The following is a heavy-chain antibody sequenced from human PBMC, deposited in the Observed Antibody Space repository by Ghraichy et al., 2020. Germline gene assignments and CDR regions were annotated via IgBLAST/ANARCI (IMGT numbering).Heavy chain of an antibody. CDR1: GGTFSSYA. J-gene: IGHJ5*02. V-gene: IGHV1-69*13. D-gene: IGHD5-12*01. Sequence: SVKVSCKASGGTFSSYAISWVRQAPGQGLEWMGGIIPIFGTANYAQKFQGRVTITADESTSTAYMELSSLRSEDTAVYYCARVGVGGYDGLVHWFDPWGQGTLVTVSS. CDR3: ARVGVGGYDGLVHWFDP. CDR2: IIPIFGTA.